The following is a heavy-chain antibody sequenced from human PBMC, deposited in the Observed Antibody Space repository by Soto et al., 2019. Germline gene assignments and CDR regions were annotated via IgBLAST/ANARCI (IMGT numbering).Heavy chain of an antibody. CDR2: ISYDSSKK. J-gene: IGHJ4*02. D-gene: IGHD5-18*01. CDR1: GFTFSNYA. V-gene: IGHV3-30*03. Sequence: PGGSLRLSCAASGFTFSNYAMHWVRQAPGRGLEWVAVISYDSSKKYYVDSVKGRFTISRDNSKNTLYLQMHGLRGDDTAVYFCATEPSTNKYGYDYFDSWGQGALVTVSS. CDR3: ATEPSTNKYGYDYFDS.